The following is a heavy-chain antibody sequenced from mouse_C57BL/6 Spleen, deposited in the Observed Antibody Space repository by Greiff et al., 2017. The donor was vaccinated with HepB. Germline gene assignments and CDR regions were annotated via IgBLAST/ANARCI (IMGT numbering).Heavy chain of an antibody. CDR3: ARDDYGSSYSFAY. D-gene: IGHD1-1*01. Sequence: EVNVVESGGGLVKPGGSLKLSCAASGFTFSSYAMSWVRQTPEKRLEWVATISDGGSYTYYPDNVKGRFTISRDNAKNNLYLQMSHLKSEDTAMYYCARDDYGSSYSFAYWGQGTLVTVSA. J-gene: IGHJ3*01. CDR1: GFTFSSYA. V-gene: IGHV5-4*01. CDR2: ISDGGSYT.